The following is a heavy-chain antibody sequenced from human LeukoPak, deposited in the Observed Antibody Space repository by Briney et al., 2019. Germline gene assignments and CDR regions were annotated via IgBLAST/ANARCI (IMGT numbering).Heavy chain of an antibody. Sequence: ASVKVSCKASGYTFTGYYMHWVRQAPGQGLEWMGWINPNSGGTNYAQKFQGRVTMTRDTSISTVYMELSRLRPDDTAVYYCVRDSKPGGWPDGFDIWGQGTMVTVSS. J-gene: IGHJ3*02. CDR1: GYTFTGYY. CDR3: VRDSKPGGWPDGFDI. D-gene: IGHD3-16*01. V-gene: IGHV1-2*02. CDR2: INPNSGGT.